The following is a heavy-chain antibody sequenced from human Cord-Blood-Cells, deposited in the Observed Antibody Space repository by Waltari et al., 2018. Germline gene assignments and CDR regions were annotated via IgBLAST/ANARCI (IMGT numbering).Heavy chain of an antibody. CDR2: ISGSGGST. V-gene: IGHV3-23*01. Sequence: EVQLLESGGGLVQPGGSLRLSCAASGFTFSSYAMSWVRQAPGKGLGWVSAISGSGGSTYNADSVKGRFTISRDNAKNTLYLQMNSLRAEDTAVYYCAKGTGVDFWSGPYFDYWGQGTLVTVSS. CDR1: GFTFSSYA. D-gene: IGHD3-3*01. J-gene: IGHJ4*02. CDR3: AKGTGVDFWSGPYFDY.